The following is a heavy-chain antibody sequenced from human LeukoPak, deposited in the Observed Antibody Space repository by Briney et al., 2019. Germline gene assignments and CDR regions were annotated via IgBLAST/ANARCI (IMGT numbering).Heavy chain of an antibody. CDR2: FSSRGSFI. V-gene: IGHV3-21*01. CDR1: GFTFSSYS. Sequence: GGSLRLSCAASGFTFSSYSMNWVRQAPGKGLEWVSSFSSRGSFIYYADSVKGRFTVSRDNAKNSLFLQMNSLRAEDTAVYYCARDGGIAPAGTVTYYYYYMDVWGKGTTVTVSS. D-gene: IGHD6-13*01. J-gene: IGHJ6*03. CDR3: ARDGGIAPAGTVTYYYYYMDV.